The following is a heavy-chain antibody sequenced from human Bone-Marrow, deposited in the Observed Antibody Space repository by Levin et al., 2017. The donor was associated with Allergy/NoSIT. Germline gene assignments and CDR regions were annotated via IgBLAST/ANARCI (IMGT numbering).Heavy chain of an antibody. J-gene: IGHJ3*02. CDR3: AREAGGAYDYDSSPDGDALDI. D-gene: IGHD3-22*01. V-gene: IGHV1-69*13. CDR1: GGTISLSV. CDR2: ITPLLGTA. Sequence: VASVKVSCKASGGTISLSVINWVRQAPGQGLEWMGGITPLLGTATYAEKIQGRVTLSADEQSSTVYMDLRSLRSEDTAVYYCAREAGGAYDYDSSPDGDALDIWGQGTLIAVSS.